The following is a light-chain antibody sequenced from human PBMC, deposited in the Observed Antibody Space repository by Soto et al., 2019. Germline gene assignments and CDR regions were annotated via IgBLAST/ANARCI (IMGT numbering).Light chain of an antibody. CDR3: AAWDDSLSGDVV. CDR2: RNN. V-gene: IGLV1-47*01. CDR1: SSNIGSNY. Sequence: QSVLTQPPSASGTPGQRVTISCSGSSSNIGSNYVYWYQQLPGTAPKLLIYRNNQRPSGVPDRFSGSKSGTSASLAINGLRSEDEADYYCAAWDDSLSGDVVFGGGTKLTVL. J-gene: IGLJ2*01.